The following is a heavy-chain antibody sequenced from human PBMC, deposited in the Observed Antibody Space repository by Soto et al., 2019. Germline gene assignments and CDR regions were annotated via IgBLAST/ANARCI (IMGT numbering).Heavy chain of an antibody. Sequence: QVQLVESGGGVVQPGRSLRLSCAASGFTFSSYGMHWVRQAPGKGLEWVAVIWYDGSNKYYADSVKGRFTISRDNSKNTLYLQMNSQRAEDTAVYYCARTYSRGAYRGGGYYFDYWGQGTLVTVSS. CDR3: ARTYSRGAYRGGGYYFDY. D-gene: IGHD6-19*01. V-gene: IGHV3-33*01. J-gene: IGHJ4*02. CDR2: IWYDGSNK. CDR1: GFTFSSYG.